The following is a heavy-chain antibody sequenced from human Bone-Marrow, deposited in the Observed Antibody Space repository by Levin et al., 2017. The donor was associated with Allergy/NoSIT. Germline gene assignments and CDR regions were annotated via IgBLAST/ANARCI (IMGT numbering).Heavy chain of an antibody. Sequence: KGLEWVGIIYPGDSSTKYSPSFQGQVTMSADNSISTAYLQWSSLTASDTATYYCARPRGFSPYGGNGPLEVWGQGTMVTVSS. CDR2: IYPGDSST. D-gene: IGHD4-23*01. CDR3: ARPRGFSPYGGNGPLEV. J-gene: IGHJ3*01. V-gene: IGHV5-51*01.